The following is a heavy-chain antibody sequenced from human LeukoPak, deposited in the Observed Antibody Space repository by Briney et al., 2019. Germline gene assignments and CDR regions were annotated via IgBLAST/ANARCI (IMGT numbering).Heavy chain of an antibody. CDR2: INPNSGGT. CDR3: ARGGPVKAYSSPRAFDI. V-gene: IGHV1-2*02. Sequence: ASVKVSCKASGYTFTGYYMHWVRQAPGQGLEWMGWINPNSGGTNYAQKFQGRVTMTRDTSISTAYMELSRLRSDDTAVYYCARGGPVKAYSSPRAFDIWGQGTMVTVSS. D-gene: IGHD6-13*01. J-gene: IGHJ3*02. CDR1: GYTFTGYY.